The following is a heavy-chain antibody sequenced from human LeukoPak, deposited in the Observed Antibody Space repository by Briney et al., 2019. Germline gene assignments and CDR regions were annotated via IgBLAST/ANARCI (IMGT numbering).Heavy chain of an antibody. J-gene: IGHJ3*02. V-gene: IGHV1-69*06. CDR1: GGTFSSYA. CDR3: ARERPSSGYDDDAFDI. D-gene: IGHD3-22*01. Sequence: SVKVSCKASGGTFSSYAISWVRQAPGQGLEWMGGIIPIFGTANYAQKFKGRVTITADKSTTTAYMELSSLSSEDTAVYYYARERPSSGYDDDAFDIWGQGTMVTVSS. CDR2: IIPIFGTA.